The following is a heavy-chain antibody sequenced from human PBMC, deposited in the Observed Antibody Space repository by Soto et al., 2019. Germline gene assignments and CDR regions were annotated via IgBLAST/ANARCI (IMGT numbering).Heavy chain of an antibody. CDR3: ARVTGRYYYGMDV. Sequence: QVQLQQWGAGLLKPSETLSLTCAVYGGSFSGYYWSWIRQPPGKGLEWIGEINHSGSTNYNPSLKSRVTISVDTSNNQFSLKPSSVTAADTAVYYCARVTGRYYYGMDVWGQGTTVTVSS. J-gene: IGHJ6*02. CDR2: INHSGST. V-gene: IGHV4-34*01. CDR1: GGSFSGYY.